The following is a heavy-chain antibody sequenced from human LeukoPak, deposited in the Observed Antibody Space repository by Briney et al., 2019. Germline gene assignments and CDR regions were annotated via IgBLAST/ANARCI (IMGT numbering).Heavy chain of an antibody. CDR2: IVVGSGHT. J-gene: IGHJ6*02. D-gene: IGHD6-13*01. V-gene: IGHV1-58*02. CDR3: AATITADSGYYGMDV. Sequence: SVKVSCKASGFTFTSSAMQWVRQARGQRLEWIGWIVVGSGHTNYAQKFQERVTITRDMSTSTAYMELSSLRFEDTAVYYCAATITADSGYYGMDVWGQGTTVTVSS. CDR1: GFTFTSSA.